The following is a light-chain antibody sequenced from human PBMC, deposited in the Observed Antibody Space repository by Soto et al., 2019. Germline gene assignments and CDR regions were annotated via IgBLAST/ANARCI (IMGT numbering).Light chain of an antibody. CDR2: END. V-gene: IGLV1-51*02. CDR1: SSNIGEYY. CDR3: GTWDSSLTTFV. Sequence: QSVLTQPPSVSAAPGQKVTMSCSGSSSNIGEYYVSWHQQLPGTAPKLLIYENDKRPSGIPDRFSGSKSGTSATLDITGLRTGDEADYYCGTWDSSLTTFVFGTGTKATVL. J-gene: IGLJ1*01.